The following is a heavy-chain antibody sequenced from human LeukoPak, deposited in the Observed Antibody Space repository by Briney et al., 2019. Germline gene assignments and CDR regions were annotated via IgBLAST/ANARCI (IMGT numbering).Heavy chain of an antibody. CDR2: INPNSGGT. J-gene: IGHJ5*02. Sequence: ASVKVSCKASGYTFTGYYMHWVRQAPGQGLEWMGWINPNSGGTNYAQKFQGRVTMTRDTSISTAYMELSRLRSDDTAVYYCAREGYYDYVWGSYRYRWFDPWGQGTLVTVSS. V-gene: IGHV1-2*02. D-gene: IGHD3-16*02. CDR3: AREGYYDYVWGSYRYRWFDP. CDR1: GYTFTGYY.